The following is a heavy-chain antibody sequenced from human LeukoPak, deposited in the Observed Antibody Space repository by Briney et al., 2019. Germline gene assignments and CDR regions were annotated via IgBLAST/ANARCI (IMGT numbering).Heavy chain of an antibody. CDR2: MNWNGGST. CDR1: GFTFDDYG. CDR3: ARGYCGGDCSFDAFDI. Sequence: GGSLRLSCAASGFTFDDYGMSWVRHAPGKGLEWVSGMNWNGGSTGYADSVKGRFTIFRDNAKNSLYLQMNSLRAEDTALYYCARGYCGGDCSFDAFDIWGQGTMVTVSS. D-gene: IGHD2-21*02. V-gene: IGHV3-20*04. J-gene: IGHJ3*02.